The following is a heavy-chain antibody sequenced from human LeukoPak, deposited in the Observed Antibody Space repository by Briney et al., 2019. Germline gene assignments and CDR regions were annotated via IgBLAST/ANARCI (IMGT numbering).Heavy chain of an antibody. CDR3: ATLANDYGDFPMDY. CDR2: INSDGSST. D-gene: IGHD4-17*01. J-gene: IGHJ4*02. V-gene: IGHV3-74*01. CDR1: GFTFSSYW. Sequence: PGGSLRLSCAASGFTFSSYWMHWVRQAPGKGLVWVSRINSDGSSTSYADSVKGRFTISRDNSKNTLYLQMNSLRAEDTAVYYCATLANDYGDFPMDYWGQGTLVTVSS.